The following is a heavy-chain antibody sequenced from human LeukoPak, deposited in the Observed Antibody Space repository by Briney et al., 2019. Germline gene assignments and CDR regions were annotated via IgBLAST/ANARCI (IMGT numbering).Heavy chain of an antibody. CDR2: TYYRSKWYN. J-gene: IGHJ4*02. V-gene: IGHV6-1*01. CDR1: GVSVSSNSAA. D-gene: IGHD1-26*01. Sequence: SQTLSLTCAISGVSVSSNSAAWNWIRQSPSRGLEWLGRTYYRSKWYNDYAVSVKSRITINPDTSKNQFSLQLNSVTPEDTAVYYCARAGMAGWELPETFDYWGQGTLVTVSS. CDR3: ARAGMAGWELPETFDY.